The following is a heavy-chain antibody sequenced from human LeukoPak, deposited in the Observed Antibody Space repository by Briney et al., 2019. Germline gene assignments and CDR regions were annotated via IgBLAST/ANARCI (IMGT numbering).Heavy chain of an antibody. CDR2: IYYSGST. CDR3: ARDTAVGATLDY. CDR1: GGSISSGDYY. J-gene: IGHJ4*02. D-gene: IGHD1-26*01. Sequence: PSETLSLTCTVSGGSISSGDYYWSWIRQPPGKGLEWIGYIYYSGSTYENPPRTRRITISVDTSTNTLPLKLSSVTAADTAVYYCARDTAVGATLDYWGQGTLVTVSS. V-gene: IGHV4-30-4*08.